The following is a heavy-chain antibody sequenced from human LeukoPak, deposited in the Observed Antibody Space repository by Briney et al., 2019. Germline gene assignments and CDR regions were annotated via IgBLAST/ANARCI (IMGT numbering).Heavy chain of an antibody. J-gene: IGHJ4*02. CDR2: VYTGGSA. CDR1: GGSISSDNYY. V-gene: IGHV4-61*02. D-gene: IGHD3-22*01. Sequence: SQTLSLTCTVSGGSISSDNYYWTWIRQPAGKGLEWIGRVYTGGSANYNPSLKSRVTMSVDTSKNQSSLKSNSVTAADTALYYCAKEEYFDGSGYYFRYFDSWGQGILVTVSS. CDR3: AKEEYFDGSGYYFRYFDS.